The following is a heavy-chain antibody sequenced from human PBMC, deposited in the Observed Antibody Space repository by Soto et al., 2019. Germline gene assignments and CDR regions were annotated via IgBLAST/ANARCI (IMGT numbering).Heavy chain of an antibody. V-gene: IGHV3-23*01. Sequence: EVQLLESGGGLVQPGGSLRLSCAASGFTFNSYAMHWVRQAPGRGLEWVSGISGFSAGSASTYFADSVKGRFIISRDNSNHTLYLQMNNLRAEDTALYYCAIVPLFFGLDAFDSWGHGTLVTVSS. CDR1: GFTFNSYA. D-gene: IGHD3-10*01. CDR3: AIVPLFFGLDAFDS. J-gene: IGHJ3*01. CDR2: ISGFSAGSAST.